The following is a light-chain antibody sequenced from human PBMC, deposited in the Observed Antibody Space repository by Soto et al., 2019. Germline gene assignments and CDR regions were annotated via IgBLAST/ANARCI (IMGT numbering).Light chain of an antibody. Sequence: QSVLTQPPSASGTPGQRVPISCSGSSSNLGSDYVYWYQQLPGTAPKLLIYRNNQRPSVVPDRFSGSKSGTSASLAISGLRSEDEADYYCATWDDSLSGWVFGGGTKLTVL. CDR1: SSNLGSDY. J-gene: IGLJ3*02. CDR2: RNN. CDR3: ATWDDSLSGWV. V-gene: IGLV1-47*01.